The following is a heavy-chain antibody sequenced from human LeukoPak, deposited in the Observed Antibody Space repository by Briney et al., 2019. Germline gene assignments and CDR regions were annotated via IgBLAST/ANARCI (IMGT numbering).Heavy chain of an antibody. CDR2: IYYSGST. V-gene: IGHV4-39*07. Sequence: SETLSLTCTVSGGSISSSSYYWGWIRQPPGKGLEWIGSIYYSGSTNYNPSLKSRVTISVDTSKNQFSLKLSSVTAADTAVYYCARDQEGIAAPGTRWGQGTLVTVSS. CDR3: ARDQEGIAAPGTR. J-gene: IGHJ4*02. CDR1: GGSISSSSYY. D-gene: IGHD6-13*01.